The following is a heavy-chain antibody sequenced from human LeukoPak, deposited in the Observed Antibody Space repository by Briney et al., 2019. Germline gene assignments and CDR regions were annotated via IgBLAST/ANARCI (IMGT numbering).Heavy chain of an antibody. CDR2: INTNTGNP. V-gene: IGHV7-4-1*02. CDR3: ARDLQGTIFGVVIPWFDP. CDR1: GYTFTSYA. J-gene: IGHJ5*02. D-gene: IGHD3-3*01. Sequence: ASVKVSCTASGYTFTSYAMNWVRQAPGQGLEWMGWINTNTGNPTYAQGFTGRFVFSLDTSVSTAYLQISSLKAEDTAVYYCARDLQGTIFGVVIPWFDPWGQGTLVTVSS.